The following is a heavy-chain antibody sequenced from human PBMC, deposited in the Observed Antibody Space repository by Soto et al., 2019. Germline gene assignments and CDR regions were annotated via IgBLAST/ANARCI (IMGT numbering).Heavy chain of an antibody. Sequence: QAGGSLRLSCAASGFTFSSYAMSWVRQAPGKGLEWVSAISGSGGSTYYADSVKGRFTISRDNSKNTLYLQMNSLRAEDTAVYYCAKDMWELPANWFDPWGQGTLVTVSS. D-gene: IGHD1-26*01. CDR2: ISGSGGST. J-gene: IGHJ5*02. CDR1: GFTFSSYA. CDR3: AKDMWELPANWFDP. V-gene: IGHV3-23*01.